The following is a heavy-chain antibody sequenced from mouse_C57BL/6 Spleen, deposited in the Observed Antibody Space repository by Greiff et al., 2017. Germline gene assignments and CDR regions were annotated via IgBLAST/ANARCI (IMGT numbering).Heavy chain of an antibody. CDR1: GFTFSDYG. J-gene: IGHJ1*03. V-gene: IGHV5-17*01. CDR3: ARVGDYGSSSYWYFDV. Sequence: VQLMESGGGLVKPGGSLKLSCAASGFTFSDYGMHWVRQAPEKGLEWVAYISSGSSTIYYADTVKGRFTISRDNAKNTLFLQMTSLRSEDTAMYYCARVGDYGSSSYWYFDVWGTGTTVTVSS. CDR2: ISSGSSTI. D-gene: IGHD1-1*01.